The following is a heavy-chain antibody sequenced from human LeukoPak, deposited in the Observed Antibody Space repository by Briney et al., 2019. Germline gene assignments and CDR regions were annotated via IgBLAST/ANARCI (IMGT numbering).Heavy chain of an antibody. CDR3: ARDSTTYCTIDCYSRPLDF. Sequence: GASVKVSCKASGYTFTGYYMHWVRQAPGKGLEWVAVIWFDGSDGFYADSVKGRFTISRDNSKNTLYLQMDSLRAEDTAVYYCARDSTTYCTIDCYSRPLDFWGQGTLVTVSS. V-gene: IGHV3-33*01. J-gene: IGHJ4*02. CDR2: IWFDGSDG. D-gene: IGHD2-21*02. CDR1: GYTFTGYY.